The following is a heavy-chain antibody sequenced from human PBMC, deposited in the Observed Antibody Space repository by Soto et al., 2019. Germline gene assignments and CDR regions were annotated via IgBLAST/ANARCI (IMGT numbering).Heavy chain of an antibody. V-gene: IGHV1-3*01. D-gene: IGHD6-19*01. Sequence: VASVKVSCKASGGTFSSYTFSWVRQAPGQRLEWMGWINAGNGNTKYSQKFQGRVTIIRDTSASTAYMELSSLRSEDTAVYYCARAVAVAADFDYWGQGTLVTVSS. CDR3: ARAVAVAADFDY. CDR1: GGTFSSYT. CDR2: INAGNGNT. J-gene: IGHJ4*02.